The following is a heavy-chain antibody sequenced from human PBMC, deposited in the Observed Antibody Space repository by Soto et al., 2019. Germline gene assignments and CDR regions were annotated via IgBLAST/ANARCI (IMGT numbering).Heavy chain of an antibody. V-gene: IGHV1-69*01. D-gene: IGHD1-20*01. CDR3: GRKDNWIYNWFEP. J-gene: IGHJ5*02. CDR2: IMPIFGTA. Sequence: ASGKVSCKASGGTFSSYAISGVRQAPGQGLGWMGGIMPIFGTANYAQKFQGRVTITADESTSTAYMELSSRSPEDPAVYNCGRKDNWIYNWFEPWGEGTLGTDS. CDR1: GGTFSSYA.